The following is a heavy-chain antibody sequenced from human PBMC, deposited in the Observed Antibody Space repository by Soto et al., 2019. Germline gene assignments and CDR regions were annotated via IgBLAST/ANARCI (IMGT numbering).Heavy chain of an antibody. CDR2: ISYDGSNN. V-gene: IGHV3-30-3*01. CDR3: ARMASFYCSGGSCYPTYGMDV. Sequence: QVQLVESGGGVVQPGRSPRLSCAASGFTFSSYAMHWVRQAPGKGLEWVAVISYDGSNNYYADSVKGRFTISRDNSKNTLYLQMNSLRAEDTAVYYCARMASFYCSGGSCYPTYGMDVWGQGTTVTVSS. J-gene: IGHJ6*02. D-gene: IGHD2-15*01. CDR1: GFTFSSYA.